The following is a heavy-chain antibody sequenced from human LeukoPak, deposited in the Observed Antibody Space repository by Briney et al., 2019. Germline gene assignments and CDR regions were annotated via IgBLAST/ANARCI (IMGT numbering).Heavy chain of an antibody. Sequence: GGSLRLSCAASGFTFSYYWMSWVRQAPGKGLEWVANIKQDGSDKYYVDSVKDRFTISRDNAKNSLYLQMNSLSAEDTAMYYCTRDLTNWNDATFDIWGQGTMVTVSS. D-gene: IGHD1-1*01. CDR1: GFTFSYYW. J-gene: IGHJ3*02. V-gene: IGHV3-7*01. CDR2: IKQDGSDK. CDR3: TRDLTNWNDATFDI.